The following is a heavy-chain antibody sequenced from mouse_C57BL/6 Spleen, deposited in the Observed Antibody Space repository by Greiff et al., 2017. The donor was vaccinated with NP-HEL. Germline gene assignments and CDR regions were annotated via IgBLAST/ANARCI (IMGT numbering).Heavy chain of an antibody. Sequence: VQLKESGPGLVKPSQSLSLTCSVTGYSITSGYYWNWIRQFPGNKLEWMGYISYDGSNNYNPSLKNRISITRDTSKNQFFLKLNSVTTEDTATYYCAVGIGYYLDYFDYWGQGTTLTVSS. D-gene: IGHD2-3*01. CDR1: GYSITSGYY. CDR3: AVGIGYYLDYFDY. J-gene: IGHJ2*01. CDR2: ISYDGSN. V-gene: IGHV3-6*01.